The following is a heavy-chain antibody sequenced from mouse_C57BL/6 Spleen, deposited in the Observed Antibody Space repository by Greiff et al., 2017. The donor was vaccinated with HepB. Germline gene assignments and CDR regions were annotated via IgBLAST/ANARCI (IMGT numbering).Heavy chain of an antibody. Sequence: QVQLQQPGAELVRPGSSVKLSCKASGYTFTSYWMHWVKQRPIQGLEWIGNIDPSDSETHYNQKFKDKATLTVDKSSSTAYMQLSSLTSEDSAVYYCARSNYVYAMDYWGQGTSVTVSS. CDR2: IDPSDSET. J-gene: IGHJ4*01. CDR3: ARSNYVYAMDY. D-gene: IGHD1-1*01. CDR1: GYTFTSYW. V-gene: IGHV1-52*01.